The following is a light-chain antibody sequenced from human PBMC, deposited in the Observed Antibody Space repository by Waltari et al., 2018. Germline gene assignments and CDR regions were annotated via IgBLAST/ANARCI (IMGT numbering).Light chain of an antibody. CDR1: QSIRSY. J-gene: IGKJ1*01. CDR3: QQYNNWPRT. Sequence: DIQMTQSPSSLSASVGDRVTITCRASQSIRSYLNWFQQKPGKAPKLLIYAASSLQSGVPSRFSGSGSGTDFTLTISSLQSEDFAVYYCQQYNNWPRTFGQGTKVEIK. CDR2: AAS. V-gene: IGKV1-39*01.